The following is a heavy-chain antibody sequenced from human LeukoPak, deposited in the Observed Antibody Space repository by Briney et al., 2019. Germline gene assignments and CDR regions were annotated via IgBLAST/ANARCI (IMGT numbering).Heavy chain of an antibody. D-gene: IGHD5-12*01. J-gene: IGHJ4*02. CDR2: IYPGDSDT. Sequence: GESLKISCKGSGYSFTSYWIGWVRQMPGKGLEWMGIIYPGDSDTRYSPSFQGQVTISADKSISTAYLQWSSLKASDTAMYYCARPASRGAYDYYFGYWGQGTLVTVSS. V-gene: IGHV5-51*01. CDR1: GYSFTSYW. CDR3: ARPASRGAYDYYFGY.